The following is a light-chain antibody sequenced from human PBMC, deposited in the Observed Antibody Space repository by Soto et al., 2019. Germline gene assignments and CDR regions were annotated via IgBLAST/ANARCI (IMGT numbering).Light chain of an antibody. CDR3: HQRNSYPPT. CDR2: AAS. J-gene: IGKJ4*01. Sequence: IQVSQSPFFLSASVGDRVTITSRASQGVSSYLAWYQQKPGKAPKLLIYAASTLESGVPSRFNGSGSGTEYTLTLSSLQPQDFATYSCHQRNSYPPTFGGATKVDIK. CDR1: QGVSSY. V-gene: IGKV1-9*01.